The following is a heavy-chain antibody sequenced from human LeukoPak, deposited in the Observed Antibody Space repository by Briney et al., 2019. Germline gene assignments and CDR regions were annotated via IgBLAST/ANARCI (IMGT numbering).Heavy chain of an antibody. V-gene: IGHV3-23*01. J-gene: IGHJ6*03. Sequence: PGRSLRLSCAASGFTFSSYAMHWVRQAPGKGLEWVSAISGSGGSTYYADSVKGRFTISRDNSKNTLYLQMNSLRAEDTAVYYCAKQGTSLLTRLSYMDVWGKGTTVTVSS. CDR3: AKQGTSLLTRLSYMDV. D-gene: IGHD2-2*01. CDR1: GFTFSSYA. CDR2: ISGSGGST.